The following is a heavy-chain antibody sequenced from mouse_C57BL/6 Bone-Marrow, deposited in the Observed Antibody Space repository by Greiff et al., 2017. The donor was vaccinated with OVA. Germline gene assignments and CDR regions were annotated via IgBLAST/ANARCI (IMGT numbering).Heavy chain of an antibody. CDR3: ARSRQLRPLYAMDY. Sequence: QVQLQQSGAELARPGASVKLSCKASGYTFTSYGISWVKQRTGQGLEWIGEIYPRSGNTYYNEKFKGKATLTADKSSSTAYMELRSLTSEDSAVYFCARSRQLRPLYAMDYWGQGTSVTVSS. CDR2: IYPRSGNT. V-gene: IGHV1-81*01. J-gene: IGHJ4*01. CDR1: GYTFTSYG. D-gene: IGHD3-2*02.